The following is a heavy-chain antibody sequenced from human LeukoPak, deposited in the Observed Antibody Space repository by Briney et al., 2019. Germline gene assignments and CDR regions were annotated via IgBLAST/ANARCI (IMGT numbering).Heavy chain of an antibody. CDR2: ISFDGSNK. D-gene: IGHD1-14*01. Sequence: GGSLRLSCAASGFSFSDYGIHWVRQAPGKGLEWVAVISFDGSNKYYGDSMKGRFTISRDNSMHTLYLQMNSLRPEDTAVYYCARDGVTGTTGGMDVWGRGTTVTVSS. V-gene: IGHV3-30*03. J-gene: IGHJ6*02. CDR1: GFSFSDYG. CDR3: ARDGVTGTTGGMDV.